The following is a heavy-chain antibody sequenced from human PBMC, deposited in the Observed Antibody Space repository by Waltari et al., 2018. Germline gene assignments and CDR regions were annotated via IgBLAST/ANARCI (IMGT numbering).Heavy chain of an antibody. Sequence: EVQVVESGGGLVQPGGSLKLSCATPGFRFRGSSIHWVRQTSGKGLEWVGRIRREPYNYATAYSASVKGRFTISRDDSKNTAFLQMNSLMTEDTAVYYCSGGEVTGTDFWGQGTLVTVSS. D-gene: IGHD6-19*01. J-gene: IGHJ4*02. CDR1: GFRFRGSS. V-gene: IGHV3-73*01. CDR2: IRREPYNYAT. CDR3: SGGEVTGTDF.